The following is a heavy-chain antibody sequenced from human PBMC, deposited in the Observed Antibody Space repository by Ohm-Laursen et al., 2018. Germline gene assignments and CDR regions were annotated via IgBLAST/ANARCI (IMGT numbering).Heavy chain of an antibody. D-gene: IGHD6-13*01. V-gene: IGHV3-23*01. Sequence: SLRLSCAATGFTFSNYAMYWVRQAPGKGLEWVSAITDSGGGTFYADSVKGRFTISRDNSKNTLYMQMNSLRAEDTAVYYCAKRLPAVGSLNSRDYSMDVWGQGTTVTVSS. CDR3: AKRLPAVGSLNSRDYSMDV. J-gene: IGHJ6*02. CDR2: ITDSGGGT. CDR1: GFTFSNYA.